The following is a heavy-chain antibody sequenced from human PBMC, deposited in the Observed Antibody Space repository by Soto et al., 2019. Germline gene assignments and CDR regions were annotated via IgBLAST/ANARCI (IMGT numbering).Heavy chain of an antibody. J-gene: IGHJ4*02. D-gene: IGHD3-10*02. CDR3: ERVVRANFFDL. CDR1: GDSVSNKNF. Sequence: TSETLSLTCTVSGDSVSNKNFWNWIRQPPGKGLEWIGYVYYTGTTRINPSLKSRVSMSVDTSKNHFSLNLTSVTAADTAVYYCERVVRANFFDLWGQGTLVTVSS. CDR2: VYYTGTT. V-gene: IGHV4-61*03.